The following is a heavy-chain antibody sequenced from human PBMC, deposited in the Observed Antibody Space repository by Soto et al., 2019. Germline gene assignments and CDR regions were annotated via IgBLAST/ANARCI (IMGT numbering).Heavy chain of an antibody. D-gene: IGHD3-9*01. CDR1: GGSINSDY. Sequence: VSGGSINSDYWTWIRQPPGKGLEWIGEINHSGSTNYNPSLKSRVTISVDTSKNQFSLKLSSVTAADTAVYYCARLRLLRYFDWSQRTRFDYWGQGTLVTVSS. CDR2: INHSGST. J-gene: IGHJ4*02. V-gene: IGHV4-34*01. CDR3: ARLRLLRYFDWSQRTRFDY.